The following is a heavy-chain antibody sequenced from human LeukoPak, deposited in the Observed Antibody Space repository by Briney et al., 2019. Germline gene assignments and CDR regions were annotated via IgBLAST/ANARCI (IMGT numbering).Heavy chain of an antibody. CDR3: ARSNNLAVAGTDAFDI. V-gene: IGHV4-59*01. CDR1: GGSISSYY. D-gene: IGHD6-19*01. J-gene: IGHJ3*02. Sequence: PSETLSLTCTASGGSISSYYWSWIRQPPGKGLEWIGYIYYSGSTNYNPSLKSRVTISVDTSKNQFSLKLSSVTAADTAVYYCARSNNLAVAGTDAFDIWGQGTMVTVSS. CDR2: IYYSGST.